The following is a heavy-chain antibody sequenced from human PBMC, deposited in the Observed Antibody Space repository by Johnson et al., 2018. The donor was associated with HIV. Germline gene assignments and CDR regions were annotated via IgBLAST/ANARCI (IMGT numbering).Heavy chain of an antibody. V-gene: IGHV3-7*01. J-gene: IGHJ3*02. CDR3: ARPRVSSGRHGAFDI. D-gene: IGHD3-22*01. CDR2: IKQDGSEK. CDR1: GFTFSNAW. Sequence: VQLVESGGVVVQPGGSHRLSCAASGFTFSNAWMSWVRQATGKGLEWVANIKQDGSEKYYVDSVKGRFNISRDNSKNSLFLQMNSLRAEDTAVYYCARPRVSSGRHGAFDIWGQGTMVTVSS.